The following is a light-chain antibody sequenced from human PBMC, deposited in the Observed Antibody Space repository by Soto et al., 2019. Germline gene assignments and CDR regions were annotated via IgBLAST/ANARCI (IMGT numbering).Light chain of an antibody. V-gene: IGKV3-15*01. CDR1: QSVSSY. J-gene: IGKJ2*01. CDR2: DAS. CDR3: QQYSNWPPLYT. Sequence: EIVMTQSPATLSVSPGERATLSCRASQSVSSYLAWYQQKPGLPPRLLIYDASTRATGIPDRFSGSGSGTDFTITISSLQSADFAVYYCQQYSNWPPLYTFGRGTKLDIK.